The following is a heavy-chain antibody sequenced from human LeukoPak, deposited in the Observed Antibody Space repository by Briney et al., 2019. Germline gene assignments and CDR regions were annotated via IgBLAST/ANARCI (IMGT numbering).Heavy chain of an antibody. V-gene: IGHV4-59*11. D-gene: IGHD2-15*01. CDR2: IYYSGST. CDR3: ARDGCSGGSCYSWFDP. J-gene: IGHJ5*02. Sequence: SETLSLTCTVSGGSISSHYWSWIRQPPGKGLEWIGYIYYSGSTNYNPSLKSRVTISVDTSKNQFSLKLSSVTAADTAVYYCARDGCSGGSCYSWFDPWGQGTLVTVSS. CDR1: GGSISSHY.